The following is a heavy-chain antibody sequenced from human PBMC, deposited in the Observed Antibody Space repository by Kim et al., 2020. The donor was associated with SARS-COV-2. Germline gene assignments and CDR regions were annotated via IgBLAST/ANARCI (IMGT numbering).Heavy chain of an antibody. CDR2: IYYGGST. V-gene: IGHV4-31*03. Sequence: SETLSLTCTVSVGSISRGGDYWCWVRQFPGKGLEWIGYIYYGGSTYYNPSLKSRVSISVDTSQNLFSLNLKSVTAADTAGYYCARQTTSTPGMDVWGQGT. CDR1: VGSISRGGDY. J-gene: IGHJ6*02. CDR3: ARQTTSTPGMDV. D-gene: IGHD2-15*01.